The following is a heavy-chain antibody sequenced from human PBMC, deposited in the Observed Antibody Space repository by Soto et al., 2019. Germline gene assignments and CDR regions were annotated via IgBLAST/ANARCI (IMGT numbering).Heavy chain of an antibody. CDR2: FSLSGTT. CDR3: ARGMTPPGAPAWYYFDS. CDR1: GASITGSSY. D-gene: IGHD2-8*02. J-gene: IGHJ4*02. V-gene: IGHV4-4*07. Sequence: QVQLQESGPGLMKPSETLSLTCTVSGASITGSSYWSWIRQPAGKGLEWIGRFSLSGTTNYNPSLRSRVTMSADVSKNQFSLRLTSVTAADTALYYCARGMTPPGAPAWYYFDSWAREPWSPSPQ.